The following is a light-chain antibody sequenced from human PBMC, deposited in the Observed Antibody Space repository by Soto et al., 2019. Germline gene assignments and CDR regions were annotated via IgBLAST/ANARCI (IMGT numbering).Light chain of an antibody. J-gene: IGLJ2*01. CDR2: SNN. CDR1: SSNIGRNT. Sequence: QSVLTQPPSASGTPGQRVTIFCSGSSSNIGRNTVNWYLHLPGTAPKLLIYSNNQRPSGVPDRSSGSKSGTSASLAISGLQSEDEADYYCAAWDDSLNGHVVFGGGTKLTVL. V-gene: IGLV1-44*01. CDR3: AAWDDSLNGHVV.